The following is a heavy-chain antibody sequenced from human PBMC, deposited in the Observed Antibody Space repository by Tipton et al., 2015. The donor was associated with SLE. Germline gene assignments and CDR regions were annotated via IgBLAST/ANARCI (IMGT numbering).Heavy chain of an antibody. D-gene: IGHD6-13*01. CDR1: GFTFSTYS. CDR3: ASCLPYSSSCPLDY. Sequence: LRLSCAASGFTFSTYSMHWVRQAPGKGLEWVAVISYDGSNKYYADSVKGRFTISRDNSKNTQYLQMNSLRAEDTAVYYCASCLPYSSSCPLDYWGQGTLVTVSS. J-gene: IGHJ4*02. V-gene: IGHV3-30*04. CDR2: ISYDGSNK.